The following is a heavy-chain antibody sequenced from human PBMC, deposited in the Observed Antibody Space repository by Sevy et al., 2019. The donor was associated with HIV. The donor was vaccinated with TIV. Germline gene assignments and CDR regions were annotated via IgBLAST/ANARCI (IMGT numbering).Heavy chain of an antibody. Sequence: GGCLRLSCTDSGFSFSSYNMGWVRQAPGKGLEWVSTFTSAGRTYYVDSVKGRFTISRDNSKNTLFLQMNSLRAKDSAIYYCAKGELLREGGAYWGQGTLVTVSS. D-gene: IGHD1-26*01. CDR3: AKGELLREGGAY. CDR1: GFSFSSYN. V-gene: IGHV3-23*01. CDR2: FTSAGRT. J-gene: IGHJ4*02.